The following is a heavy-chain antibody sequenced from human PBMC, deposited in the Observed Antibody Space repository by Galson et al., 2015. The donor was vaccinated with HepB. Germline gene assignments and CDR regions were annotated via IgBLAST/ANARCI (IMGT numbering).Heavy chain of an antibody. Sequence: SLRLSCAVSGFTFSSYAMRWVRQAPGKGLEWVSVISGSGGSTYYADSVKGRFTISRDNSENTLYLQLTSLTAEDTAVYYCATGTLALSGPSLYWGQGTLVIVS. D-gene: IGHD2-15*01. J-gene: IGHJ4*02. CDR1: GFTFSSYA. CDR3: ATGTLALSGPSLY. V-gene: IGHV3-23*01. CDR2: ISGSGGST.